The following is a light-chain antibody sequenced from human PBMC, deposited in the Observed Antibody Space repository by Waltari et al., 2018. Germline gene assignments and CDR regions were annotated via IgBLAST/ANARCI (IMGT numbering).Light chain of an antibody. CDR1: QSVSSN. CDR3: QQYNNWPPLT. V-gene: IGKV3-15*01. J-gene: IGKJ4*01. Sequence: DIVMTQSPATLSVSPGERATPSCRASQSVSSNLAWYQQKPGQPPRLLIYGASTRATGIPARFSGSGSGTEFTLTISSLQSEDFAVYYCQQYNNWPPLTFGGGTKVEIK. CDR2: GAS.